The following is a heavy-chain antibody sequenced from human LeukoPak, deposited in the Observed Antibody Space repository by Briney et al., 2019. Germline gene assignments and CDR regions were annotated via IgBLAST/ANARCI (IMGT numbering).Heavy chain of an antibody. CDR3: ARATPYDWHFGL. D-gene: IGHD4-17*01. V-gene: IGHV3-23*01. Sequence: GGSLRLSCAASGFIFSSYSMSWVRQAPGKGLEWVSVITGSGGNTYYADSVKGRFTISKDNSKNTVYLQMNSLAAEDTAVYYCARATPYDWHFGLWGRGTLVIVSS. J-gene: IGHJ2*01. CDR1: GFIFSSYS. CDR2: ITGSGGNT.